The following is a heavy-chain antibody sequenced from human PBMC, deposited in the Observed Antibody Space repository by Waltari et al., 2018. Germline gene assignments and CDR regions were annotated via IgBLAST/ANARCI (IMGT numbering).Heavy chain of an antibody. Sequence: QVQLQESGPGLVKPSETLYLTCTVSGDSISPYYWNWIRQPPGKGLEWIGSIYYSGTTNYNPSLTSRVPISVDTSKSLFSLKLSSVTAADTAVYYCARAYSSTWYTYYFDYWGQGTLVTVSS. J-gene: IGHJ4*02. V-gene: IGHV4-59*01. CDR1: GDSISPYY. CDR2: IYYSGTT. D-gene: IGHD6-13*01. CDR3: ARAYSSTWYTYYFDY.